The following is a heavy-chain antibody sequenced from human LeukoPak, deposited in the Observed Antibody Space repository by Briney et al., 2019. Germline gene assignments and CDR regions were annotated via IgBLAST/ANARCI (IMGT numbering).Heavy chain of an antibody. V-gene: IGHV1-18*01. CDR3: ARVGLLAFDY. CDR1: GYTFVTYG. CDR2: ISAHSGNT. Sequence: GASVNVSCKPSGYTFVTYGVSWVRQAPGQGLEWMGSISAHSGNTNYAQKFQGRVTMTTDTSTSTTYLDLRGLRSDDTAVYYCARVGLLAFDYWGQGTLVTVSS. J-gene: IGHJ4*02.